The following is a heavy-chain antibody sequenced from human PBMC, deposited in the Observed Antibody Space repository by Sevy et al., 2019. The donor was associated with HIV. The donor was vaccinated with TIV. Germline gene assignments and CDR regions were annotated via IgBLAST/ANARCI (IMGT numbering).Heavy chain of an antibody. CDR1: GFSISTDGVG. D-gene: IGHD2-15*01. Sequence: SGPTLVKPTQTLKLTCVFSGFSISTDGVGVGWIRQPPGKALEWLAVTYWDDDQRYSPSLKSRLTITKDTSKNQVVLIMTNMDPVVTTTYYCAHSVWLSDSSGMTFDYWGQGTPVVVSS. CDR2: TYWDDDQ. V-gene: IGHV2-5*02. J-gene: IGHJ4*02. CDR3: AHSVWLSDSSGMTFDY.